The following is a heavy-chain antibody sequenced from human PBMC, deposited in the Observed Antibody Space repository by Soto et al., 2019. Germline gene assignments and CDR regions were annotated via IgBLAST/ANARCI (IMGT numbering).Heavy chain of an antibody. Sequence: SETLSLTCTVSGGSISSSSYYWGWIRQPPGKGLEWIGSIYYSGSTYYNPSLKSRVTISVDTSKNQFSLKLSSVTAADTAVYYCARPFSSGWIIDYWGQGTLVTVSS. J-gene: IGHJ4*02. CDR2: IYYSGST. D-gene: IGHD6-19*01. CDR1: GGSISSSSYY. V-gene: IGHV4-39*01. CDR3: ARPFSSGWIIDY.